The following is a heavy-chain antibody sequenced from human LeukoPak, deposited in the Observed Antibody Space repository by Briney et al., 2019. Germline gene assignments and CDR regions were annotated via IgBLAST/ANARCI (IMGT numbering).Heavy chain of an antibody. Sequence: SETLSLTCTVSGGSISGSGYYWGWIRQPPGKGLEWIGSIYYSGSTNYNPSLKSRVTISVDTSKNQFSLKLSSVTAADTAVYYCARGRRHRPDHGDYPRHYGMDVWGQGTTVTVSS. D-gene: IGHD4-17*01. V-gene: IGHV4-39*07. CDR2: IYYSGST. CDR3: ARGRRHRPDHGDYPRHYGMDV. CDR1: GGSISGSGYY. J-gene: IGHJ6*02.